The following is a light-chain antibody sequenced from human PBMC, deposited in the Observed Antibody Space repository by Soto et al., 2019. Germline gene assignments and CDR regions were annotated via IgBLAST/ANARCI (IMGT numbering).Light chain of an antibody. CDR1: SSNIGAGYD. CDR2: GNS. CDR3: QSYDRLSGYV. Sequence: QSVLTQPPSVSGAPGQRVTISCTGSSSNIGAGYDVHWYQQLPGTAPKLLIYGNSNRPSGVPDRFSGSKSGTSASLAITGLQAEDEADYYCQSYDRLSGYVFGPGTKLTVL. J-gene: IGLJ1*01. V-gene: IGLV1-40*01.